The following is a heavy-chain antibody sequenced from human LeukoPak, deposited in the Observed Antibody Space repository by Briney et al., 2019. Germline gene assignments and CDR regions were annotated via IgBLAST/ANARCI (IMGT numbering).Heavy chain of an antibody. V-gene: IGHV1-8*01. D-gene: IGHD6-19*01. CDR3: ATLHSSGWYFSWFDP. CDR1: GYTFTSYD. Sequence: ASVKVSCKASGYTFTSYDINWVRQATGQGLEWMGWMNPNSGNTGYAQKFQGRVTMTEDTSTDTAYMELSSLRSEDTAVYYCATLHSSGWYFSWFDPWGQGTLVTVSS. CDR2: MNPNSGNT. J-gene: IGHJ5*02.